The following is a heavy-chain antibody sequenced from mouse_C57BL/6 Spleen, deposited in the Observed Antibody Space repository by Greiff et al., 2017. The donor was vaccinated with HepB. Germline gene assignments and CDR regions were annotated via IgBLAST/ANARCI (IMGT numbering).Heavy chain of an antibody. CDR2: IWSDGST. D-gene: IGHD1-1*01. CDR3: ARETTVAYYAMDY. Sequence: QVQLKESGPGLVAPSQSLSITCTVSGFSLTSYGVHWVRQPPGKGLEWLVVIWSDGSTTYNSALKSRLSISKDNSKSQVFLKMNSLQTDDTAMYYCARETTVAYYAMDYWGQGTSVTVSS. J-gene: IGHJ4*01. V-gene: IGHV2-6*03. CDR1: GFSLTSYG.